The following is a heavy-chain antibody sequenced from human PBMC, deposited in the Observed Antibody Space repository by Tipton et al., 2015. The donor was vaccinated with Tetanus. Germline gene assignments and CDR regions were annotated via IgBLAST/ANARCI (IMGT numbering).Heavy chain of an antibody. D-gene: IGHD6-25*01. CDR1: GFDFRSDW. CDR3: VSGSALDY. J-gene: IGHJ4*02. Sequence: SLRLSCAASGFDFRSDWMTWVRQAPGKGLEWVANIKQDGNEKYHVDSVKGRFTISRDNAKNSLFLEMNSLRADDTAVYYCVSGSALDYWGQGTLITVSS. CDR2: IKQDGNEK. V-gene: IGHV3-7*01.